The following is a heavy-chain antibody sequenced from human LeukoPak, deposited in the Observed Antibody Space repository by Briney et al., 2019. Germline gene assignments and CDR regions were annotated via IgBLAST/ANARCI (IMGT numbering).Heavy chain of an antibody. CDR3: AREDGYDLRSFDY. D-gene: IGHD5-12*01. J-gene: IGHJ4*02. Sequence: PGGSLRLSCAASGFTFSDHYMDWVRQAPGKGLEWVGRTRDKANSYTTEYAASVKGRFTISRDASKTSLYLQMNSLKTEDTAVYYCAREDGYDLRSFDYWGQGTLVTVSS. CDR2: TRDKANSYTT. V-gene: IGHV3-72*01. CDR1: GFTFSDHY.